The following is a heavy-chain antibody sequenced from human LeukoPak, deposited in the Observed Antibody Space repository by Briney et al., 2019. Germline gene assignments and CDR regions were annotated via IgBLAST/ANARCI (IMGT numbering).Heavy chain of an antibody. CDR2: ISGSGGST. Sequence: PGGSLRLSCAASGLTFSSYAMSWVRQAPGKGLEWVSAISGSGGSTYYADSVKGRFTISRDNSKNTLYLQMNSLRAEDTAVYYCAKESAGSGSYGGDAFDIWGQGTMVTVSS. CDR1: GLTFSSYA. CDR3: AKESAGSGSYGGDAFDI. V-gene: IGHV3-23*01. D-gene: IGHD1-26*01. J-gene: IGHJ3*02.